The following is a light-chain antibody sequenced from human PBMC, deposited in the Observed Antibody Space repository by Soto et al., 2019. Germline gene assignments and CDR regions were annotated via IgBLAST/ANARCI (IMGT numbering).Light chain of an antibody. CDR1: SSDVGTYSL. J-gene: IGLJ3*02. CDR2: EGS. Sequence: QSALTQPASVSGSPGQSIIISCTGASSDVGTYSLVSWYQQHPGKAPKLMIYEGSRRPSGVSNRFSGSTSDNTASLTISGLQAEDEADYYCCSYAGSTNFALFGGGTKLTVL. V-gene: IGLV2-23*01. CDR3: CSYAGSTNFAL.